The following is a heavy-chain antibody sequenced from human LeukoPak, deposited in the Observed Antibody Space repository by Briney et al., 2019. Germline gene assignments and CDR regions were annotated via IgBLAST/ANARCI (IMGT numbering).Heavy chain of an antibody. J-gene: IGHJ4*02. CDR2: VANSGVDT. CDR1: GFTFTSYA. D-gene: IGHD4-23*01. V-gene: IGHV3-23*01. Sequence: GGSLRLSCAASGFTFTSYAMSWVRQAPGKGLEWVSTVANSGVDTYYADSVRGRFTISRDNSRNTVYLQINSLRAEDTAVYYCAKSHSVAQRGYFDYWGQGTLVTVSS. CDR3: AKSHSVAQRGYFDY.